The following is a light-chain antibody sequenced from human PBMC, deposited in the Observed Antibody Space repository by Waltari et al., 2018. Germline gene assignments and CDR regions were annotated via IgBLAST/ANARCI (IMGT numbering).Light chain of an antibody. CDR3: ATWSGSLRGVV. CDR2: DNN. J-gene: IGLJ2*01. V-gene: IGLV1-51*01. Sequence: QSVLTQPPSVSAAPGQKVTISCSGSGSNIRNNPVPWYQQVPGTAPKLLIYDNNQRPSWIPDRFSGSQSGTSATLGITGLQTGDAADYYCATWSGSLRGVVFGGGTKLTVL. CDR1: GSNIRNNP.